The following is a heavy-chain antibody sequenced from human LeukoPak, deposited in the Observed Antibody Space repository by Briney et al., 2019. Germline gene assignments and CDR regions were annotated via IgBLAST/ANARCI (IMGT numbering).Heavy chain of an antibody. J-gene: IGHJ4*02. CDR2: IKKDGSDK. CDR3: ARDLSGVTGYTYGRGIDY. V-gene: IGHV3-7*01. Sequence: GGSLRLSCAASGFTFSSYWMSWVRQAPGKGLGWVANIKKDGSDKYYVDSVKGRFTISRDNAKTSLYLQMNSLRAEDTAVYYCARDLSGVTGYTYGRGIDYWGQGTLVTVSS. D-gene: IGHD5-18*01. CDR1: GFTFSSYW.